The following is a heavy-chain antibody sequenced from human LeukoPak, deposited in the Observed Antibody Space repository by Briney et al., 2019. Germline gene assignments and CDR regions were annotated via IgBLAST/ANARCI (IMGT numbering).Heavy chain of an antibody. Sequence: GRSLRLSCAASGFIFDDYAMNWVRQPPGKALEWVSGISWNSGSIGYADSVKGRFTISRDNAKSSLYLQMNSLRAEDTAVYYCARDAPRYGMDVWGQGTTVTVSS. CDR2: ISWNSGSI. CDR1: GFIFDDYA. J-gene: IGHJ6*02. CDR3: ARDAPRYGMDV. V-gene: IGHV3-9*01.